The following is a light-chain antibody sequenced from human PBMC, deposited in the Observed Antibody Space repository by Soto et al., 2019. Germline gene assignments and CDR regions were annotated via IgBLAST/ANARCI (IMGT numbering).Light chain of an antibody. Sequence: EIVMTQSPATLSVSPVERATLSCMASQSLSSDLAWYQQKPGQAPRLLIYGASTRATGIPARFSGSGSGTEFTLTIRSLQSEDFAVYFCQQYRNWPITFGQGTRLEIK. CDR2: GAS. V-gene: IGKV3-15*01. CDR3: QQYRNWPIT. J-gene: IGKJ5*01. CDR1: QSLSSD.